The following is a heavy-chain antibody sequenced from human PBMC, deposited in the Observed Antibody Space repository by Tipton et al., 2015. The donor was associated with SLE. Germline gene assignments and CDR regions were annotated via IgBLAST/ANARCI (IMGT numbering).Heavy chain of an antibody. CDR3: ARGEDSSGWTFDS. D-gene: IGHD6-19*01. J-gene: IGHJ4*02. CDR2: TYNRSKWYD. V-gene: IGHV6-1*01. CDR1: GDSVSSNSAA. Sequence: GLVKPSQTLSLTCAISGDSVSSNSAAWNWIRQSPSRGLEWLGRTYNRSKWYDAYAVSVKSRININPDTSKNQFSLQLTSVTPEDTAVYYCARGEDSSGWTFDSRRQGTLVTVSS.